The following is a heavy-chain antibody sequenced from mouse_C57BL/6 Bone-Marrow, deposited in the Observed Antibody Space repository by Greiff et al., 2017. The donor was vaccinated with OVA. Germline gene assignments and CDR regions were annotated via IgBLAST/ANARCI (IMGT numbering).Heavy chain of an antibody. CDR3: ARAWVYYYGSSYYFDY. CDR2: ISDGGSYT. Sequence: EVKLMESGGGLVKPGGSLKLSCAASGFTFSSYAMSWVRQTPEKRLEWVATISDGGSYTYYPDNVKGRFTISRDNAKNNLYLQMSHLKSEDTAMYYCARAWVYYYGSSYYFDYWGQGTTLTVSS. CDR1: GFTFSSYA. D-gene: IGHD1-1*01. J-gene: IGHJ2*01. V-gene: IGHV5-4*03.